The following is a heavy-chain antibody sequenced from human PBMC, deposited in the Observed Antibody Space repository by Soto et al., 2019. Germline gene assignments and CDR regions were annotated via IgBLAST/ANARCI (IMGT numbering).Heavy chain of an antibody. Sequence: GGSLRLSCAASGFTFSSYSMNWVRQAPGKGLEWVSYISSSSSTIYYADSVKGRFTISRDNAKNSLYLQMNSLRAEDTAVYYCASFPIFGVVIYYYYYMDVRGKGTTVTVSS. V-gene: IGHV3-48*01. CDR2: ISSSSSTI. J-gene: IGHJ6*03. CDR3: ASFPIFGVVIYYYYYMDV. CDR1: GFTFSSYS. D-gene: IGHD3-3*02.